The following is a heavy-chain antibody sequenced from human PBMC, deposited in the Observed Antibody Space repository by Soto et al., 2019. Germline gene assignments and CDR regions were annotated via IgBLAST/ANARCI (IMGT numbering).Heavy chain of an antibody. V-gene: IGHV4-31*02. CDR1: GGSIGSRDYY. CDR3: ARDKGGAALKGSGMDV. Sequence: QVQMRQSGPGLVKPSQTLSLKCSVSGGSIGSRDYYWSWIRQHPEKGLEWIGSIYYNGNTVYNPSLRGRPTISLDASMNEFSLKLTSVTAADTAVYYCARDKGGAALKGSGMDVWGQGTTVTVS. CDR2: IYYNGNT. J-gene: IGHJ6*02. D-gene: IGHD2-8*01.